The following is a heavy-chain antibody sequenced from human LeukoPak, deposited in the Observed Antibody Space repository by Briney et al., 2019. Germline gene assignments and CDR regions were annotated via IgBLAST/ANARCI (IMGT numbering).Heavy chain of an antibody. CDR1: GYTFTTYY. D-gene: IGHD4-23*01. Sequence: ASVKVSCKASGYTFTTYYMHWVRQAPGQGLEWMGWINPNSGGTNYAQKFQGRVTMTRDTSISTAYMELSRLTSDDTAVYYCAREGKETTVVIPNDYWGQGTLVTVSS. V-gene: IGHV1-2*02. J-gene: IGHJ4*02. CDR2: INPNSGGT. CDR3: AREGKETTVVIPNDY.